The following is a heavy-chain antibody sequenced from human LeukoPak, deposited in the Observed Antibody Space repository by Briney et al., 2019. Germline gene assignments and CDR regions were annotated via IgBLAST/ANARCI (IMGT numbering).Heavy chain of an antibody. CDR1: GFTFSSYA. J-gene: IGHJ4*02. CDR2: ISYDGSNK. D-gene: IGHD1-1*01. CDR3: ARDNELSM. Sequence: GRSLRLSCAASGFTFSSYAMHWVRQAPGKGLEWVAVISYDGSNKYYADSVKGRFTISRDNSKNTLYLQMNSLGAEDTAVYYCARDNELSMWGQGTLVTVSS. V-gene: IGHV3-30*04.